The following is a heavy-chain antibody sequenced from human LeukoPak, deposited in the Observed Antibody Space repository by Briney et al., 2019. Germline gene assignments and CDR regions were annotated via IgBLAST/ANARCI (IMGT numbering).Heavy chain of an antibody. CDR2: ISSSGSTI. J-gene: IGHJ4*02. V-gene: IGHV3-48*03. CDR1: GFTFSSYE. CDR3: AKDLIQSDSSGYTSAHDY. Sequence: PGGSLRLSCAASGFTFSSYEMNWVRQAPGKGLEWVSYISSSGSTIYYADSVKGRFTISRDNSKNTLYLQMNSPRAEDTAVYYCAKDLIQSDSSGYTSAHDYWGQGTLVTVSS. D-gene: IGHD3-22*01.